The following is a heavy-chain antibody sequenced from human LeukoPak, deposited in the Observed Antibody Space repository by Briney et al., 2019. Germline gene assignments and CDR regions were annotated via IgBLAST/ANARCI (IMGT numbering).Heavy chain of an antibody. J-gene: IGHJ6*03. Sequence: TSETLSLTCAVYGGSFSGYYWSWIRQPPGKGLEWIGEINHSRSTNYNPSLKSRVTISVDTSKNQFSLKLSSVTAADTAVYYCARSKMRGSPPGVYYMDVWGKGTTVTVSS. CDR1: GGSFSGYY. CDR2: INHSRST. V-gene: IGHV4-34*01. CDR3: ARSKMRGSPPGVYYMDV. D-gene: IGHD3-16*01.